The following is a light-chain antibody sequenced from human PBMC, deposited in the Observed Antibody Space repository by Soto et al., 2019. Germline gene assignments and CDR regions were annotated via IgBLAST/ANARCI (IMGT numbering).Light chain of an antibody. J-gene: IGKJ5*01. CDR1: QSVSSS. V-gene: IGKV3-20*01. CDR2: DAS. Sequence: DIVLTQSPATLSLSSGDRATLSCRASQSVSSSLAWYQQKPGQAPRLLIYDASSRASGIPARFSGSGSGTDFTLTISSLEPEDFAVYYCQQYGSSPTFGQGTRLEIK. CDR3: QQYGSSPT.